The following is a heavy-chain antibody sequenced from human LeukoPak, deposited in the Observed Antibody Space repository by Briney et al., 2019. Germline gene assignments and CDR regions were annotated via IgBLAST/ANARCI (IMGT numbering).Heavy chain of an antibody. CDR3: ARLSFQLLDARGDF. J-gene: IGHJ4*02. D-gene: IGHD2-2*01. V-gene: IGHV1-18*01. CDR1: GYTFTSYG. Sequence: GSVKVSCKASGYTFTSYGISWVRQAPGQGLEWMGWISAYNGNTNYAQKLQGRVTITTDTSTSTAYMELRSLRSDDTAGYYCARLSFQLLDARGDFWGQGTPVTVSS. CDR2: ISAYNGNT.